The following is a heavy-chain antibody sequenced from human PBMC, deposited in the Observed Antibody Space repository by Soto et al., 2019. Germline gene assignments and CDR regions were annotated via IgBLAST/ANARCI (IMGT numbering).Heavy chain of an antibody. V-gene: IGHV3-30*18. CDR1: GFTFSSYG. CDR3: AKDNIVVVVAATAGGMDV. J-gene: IGHJ6*02. CDR2: ISYDGSNK. Sequence: GGSLRLSCAASGFTFSSYGMHWVRQAPGKGLEWVAVISYDGSNKYYADSVKGRFTISRDNSKNTLYLQMNSLRAEDTAVYYCAKDNIVVVVAATAGGMDVWGQGTTVTVPS. D-gene: IGHD2-15*01.